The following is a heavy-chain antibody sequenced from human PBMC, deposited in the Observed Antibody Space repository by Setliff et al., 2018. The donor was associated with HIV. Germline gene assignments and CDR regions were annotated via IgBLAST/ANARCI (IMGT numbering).Heavy chain of an antibody. CDR2: MYHTGST. CDR1: GYSISSGCY. J-gene: IGHJ4*02. V-gene: IGHV4-38-2*01. Sequence: LSLPCAVSGYSISSGCYWGWIRQPPGKGLEWIGSMYHTGSTYYSPSLNSRFTISVDTSKNQFSLKLRSVTAADTAVYYCARQPLYNDYDWRSYYFDYWGQGSLVTVS. D-gene: IGHD5-12*01. CDR3: ARQPLYNDYDWRSYYFDY.